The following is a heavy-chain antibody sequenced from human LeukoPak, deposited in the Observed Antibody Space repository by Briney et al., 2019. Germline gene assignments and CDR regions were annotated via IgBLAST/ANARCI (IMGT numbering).Heavy chain of an antibody. CDR2: IRYDGSNK. CDR1: GFTFSSYG. J-gene: IGHJ4*02. Sequence: QTGGSLRLSCAASGFTFSSYGMHWVRQAPGKGLEWVAFIRYDGSNKYYADSVKGRFTISRDNSKNTLYLQMNSLRAEDTAVYYCAKDLERYSSSPGDYWGQGTLVTVSS. D-gene: IGHD6-6*01. CDR3: AKDLERYSSSPGDY. V-gene: IGHV3-30*02.